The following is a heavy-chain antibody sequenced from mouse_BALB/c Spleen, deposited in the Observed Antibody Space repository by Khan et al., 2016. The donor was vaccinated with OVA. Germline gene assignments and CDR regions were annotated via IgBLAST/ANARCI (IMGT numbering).Heavy chain of an antibody. CDR3: ARSTYRYAFVY. Sequence: EVELVESGPSLVKPSQTLSLTCSVTGDSITSGYWNWIRKFPGNKLEYMGYTIYTGYTYYNPSLKSRISITRHTSKNQYYLHLNSVTDEDTAKYYCARSTYRYAFVYWGQGTLVTGSA. CDR2: TIYTGYT. CDR1: GDSITSGY. V-gene: IGHV3-8*02. J-gene: IGHJ3*01. D-gene: IGHD2-14*01.